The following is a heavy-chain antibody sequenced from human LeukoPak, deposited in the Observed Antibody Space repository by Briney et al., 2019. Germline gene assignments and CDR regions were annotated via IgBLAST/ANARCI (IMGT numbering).Heavy chain of an antibody. CDR1: GFTFSTYW. Sequence: GGSLRLSCAASGFTFSTYWMHWVRQAPGKGLVWVSRINTAGSSTYYADSVKGRFTISRDNAKNSLYLQMNSLRAEDTAVYYCASEMATIFDYWGQGTLVTVSS. CDR3: ASEMATIFDY. CDR2: INTAGSST. J-gene: IGHJ4*02. V-gene: IGHV3-74*01. D-gene: IGHD5-24*01.